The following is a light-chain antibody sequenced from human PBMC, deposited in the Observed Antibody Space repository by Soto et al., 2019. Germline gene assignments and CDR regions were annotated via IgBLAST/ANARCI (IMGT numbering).Light chain of an antibody. J-gene: IGKJ1*01. Sequence: DIQMTQSPSTLSGSVGDRVTITCRASQTISSWLAWYQQKPGKAPKLLIYKASTLKSGVPSRFSGSGSGTEFTLTISSRQPDDFATYYCQHYNRYSEAFGQGTKVDIK. CDR2: KAS. V-gene: IGKV1-5*03. CDR1: QTISSW. CDR3: QHYNRYSEA.